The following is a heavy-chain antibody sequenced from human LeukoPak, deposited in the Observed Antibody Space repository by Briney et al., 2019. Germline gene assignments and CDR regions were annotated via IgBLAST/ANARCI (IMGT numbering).Heavy chain of an antibody. D-gene: IGHD3-22*01. CDR1: GFTFSAFG. CDR2: IPYDGSDK. Sequence: GGSLRLSCAASGFTFSAFGVHWVRQAPGKGLEWVTFIPYDGSDKYYADSVKGRFTISRDNSKNTLYLQMNSLRAEDTAVYYCARDRDTMIGTLDYWGQGTLVTVSS. J-gene: IGHJ4*02. CDR3: ARDRDTMIGTLDY. V-gene: IGHV3-30*19.